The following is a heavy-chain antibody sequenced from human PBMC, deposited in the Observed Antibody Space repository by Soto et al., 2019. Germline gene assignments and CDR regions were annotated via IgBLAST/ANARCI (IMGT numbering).Heavy chain of an antibody. CDR2: IFASGRT. D-gene: IGHD4-17*01. CDR1: GGSISNDR. V-gene: IGHV4-4*07. J-gene: IGHJ4*02. CDR3: TRGTFETTAPSY. Sequence: KPSETLSLTCTVSGGSISNDRWSWVRQPAGKGLEWIGRIFASGRTNYNPSLQSRVTMSVDTSKNQFSLTMTSLAAADTAVYYCTRGTFETTAPSYWGQGVPVTVSS.